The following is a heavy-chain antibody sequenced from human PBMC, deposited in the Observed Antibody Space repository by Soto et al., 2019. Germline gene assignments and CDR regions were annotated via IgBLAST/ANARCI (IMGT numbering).Heavy chain of an antibody. CDR2: ISYSGTT. V-gene: IGHV4-39*01. CDR3: ARHRRDYSSGWGYLDY. D-gene: IGHD6-19*01. CDR1: AGSISSSTYW. Sequence: QLQLQESGPGLVKPSETLSLTCTVSAGSISSSTYWWGWIRQPPGKGLEWLGTISYSGTTYYNPSLKSRFPIAVDTPKRLFSLSLRSVTAADTAVYYGARHRRDYSSGWGYLDYWGQGTLVTVSS. J-gene: IGHJ4*02.